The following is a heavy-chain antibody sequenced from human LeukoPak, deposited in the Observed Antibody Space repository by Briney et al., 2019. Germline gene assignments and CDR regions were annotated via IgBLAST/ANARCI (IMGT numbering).Heavy chain of an antibody. D-gene: IGHD3-22*01. Sequence: PGGSLRLPCAASGFTFDDYDTNWVRQAPGKGLEWVSGINWNGGSTGYADSVKGRFTISRDNAKNSLYLQMNSLRAEDTALYYCARDLPQIEYWGQGTLVTVSS. J-gene: IGHJ4*02. CDR1: GFTFDDYD. CDR2: INWNGGST. V-gene: IGHV3-20*04. CDR3: ARDLPQIEY.